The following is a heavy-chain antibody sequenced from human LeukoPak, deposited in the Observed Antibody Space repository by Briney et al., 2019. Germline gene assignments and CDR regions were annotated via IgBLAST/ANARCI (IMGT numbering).Heavy chain of an antibody. CDR3: ARGGRDWFDP. Sequence: NPSETLSLTCTVSGGSISSYYWSWIRQPPGKGPEWIGYIYYSGSTNYNPSLKSRVTISVDTSKNQFSLKLSSVTAADTAVYYCARGGRDWFDPWGQGTLVTVSS. CDR2: IYYSGST. J-gene: IGHJ5*02. CDR1: GGSISSYY. V-gene: IGHV4-59*01.